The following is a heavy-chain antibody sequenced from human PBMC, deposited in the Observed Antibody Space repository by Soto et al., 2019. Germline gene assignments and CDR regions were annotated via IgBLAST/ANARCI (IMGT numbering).Heavy chain of an antibody. D-gene: IGHD6-13*01. CDR1: GFTFSRLW. CDR3: AREEPVSSWSPLDY. V-gene: IGHV3-74*01. Sequence: EVQLVESGGGLVQPGGSLRLSCAASGFTFSRLWMHWVRQAPGTGLVWVSRISSDGTTTHYADSVRGRFTMSRDNAKTRLYLQLSSLRAEDTGVYFCAREEPVSSWSPLDYWGQGALVTVSS. CDR2: ISSDGTTT. J-gene: IGHJ4*02.